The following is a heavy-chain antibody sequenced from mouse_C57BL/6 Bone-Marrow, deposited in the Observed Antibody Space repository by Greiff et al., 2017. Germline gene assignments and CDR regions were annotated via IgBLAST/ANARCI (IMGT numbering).Heavy chain of an antibody. D-gene: IGHD1-1*01. CDR2: FYPGSGSI. CDR1: GYTFTEYT. Sequence: QVQLQQSGAELVKPGASVKLSCKASGYTFTEYTIHWVKQRSGQGLEWIGWFYPGSGSIKYNEKFKDKATLTAGKSSSTVYMELSRLTSEDSAVYFCARHEVYPYYYGSSVAWFAYWGQGTLVTVSA. J-gene: IGHJ3*01. V-gene: IGHV1-62-2*01. CDR3: ARHEVYPYYYGSSVAWFAY.